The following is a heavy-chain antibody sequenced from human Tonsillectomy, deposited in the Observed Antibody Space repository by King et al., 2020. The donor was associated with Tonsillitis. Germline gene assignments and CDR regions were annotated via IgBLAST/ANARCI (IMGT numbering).Heavy chain of an antibody. CDR1: GFTFSSYA. V-gene: IGHV3-23*04. CDR2: ISGSGGGT. J-gene: IGHJ5*02. Sequence: VQLVESGGGLVQPGGSLRLSCAASGFTFSSYAMSWVRQTPGKGLEWFSTISGSGGGTHYSDSVKGRFTISRDNSKKTLYLQMNRLRAEDTAVYYCAKDSSGVRVNWIDPWGQGTLVTVSS. D-gene: IGHD6-19*01. CDR3: AKDSSGVRVNWIDP.